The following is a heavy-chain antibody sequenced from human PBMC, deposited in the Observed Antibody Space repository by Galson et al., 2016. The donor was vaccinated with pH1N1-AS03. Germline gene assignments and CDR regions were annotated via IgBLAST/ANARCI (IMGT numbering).Heavy chain of an antibody. CDR1: GGSIRRTSYY. Sequence: ETLSLTCTVSGGSIRRTSYYWGWIRQPPGKGLEWIGSIYYSGSTYYNPSLKSRVTISVDTSKNQFSLKLSSVTAADTAVYYCARLEVAGTWGDVWGQGTTVTVSS. CDR2: IYYSGST. CDR3: ARLEVAGTWGDV. J-gene: IGHJ6*02. D-gene: IGHD6-19*01. V-gene: IGHV4-39*01.